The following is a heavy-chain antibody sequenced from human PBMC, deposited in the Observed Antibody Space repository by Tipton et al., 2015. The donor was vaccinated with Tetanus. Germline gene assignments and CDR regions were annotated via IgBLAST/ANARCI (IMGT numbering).Heavy chain of an antibody. CDR2: TYYRSKWYN. CDR1: GDSVSSNSAA. J-gene: IGHJ6*02. D-gene: IGHD2-15*01. Sequence: GLVKPSQTLSLTCAISGDSVSSNSAAWNWIRQSPSRGLEWLGRTYYRSKWYNDYAVSVKSRITINPDTSKNQFFLQLNSGTPEDTAVYYCARSLVVVGAATHEYFYYGMDVWGQGTTVTVSS. V-gene: IGHV6-1*01. CDR3: ARSLVVVGAATHEYFYYGMDV.